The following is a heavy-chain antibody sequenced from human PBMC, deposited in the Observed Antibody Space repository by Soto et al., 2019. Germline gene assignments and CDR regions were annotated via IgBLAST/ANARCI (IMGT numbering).Heavy chain of an antibody. CDR3: ARENDPYGFDL. CDR1: GYSFDSSA. V-gene: IGHV1-18*01. CDR2: IGSGDT. Sequence: QVQLVQSGATQEKPGASVKVSCEAFGYSFDSSAYSWVRQAPGQGLEWMGRIGSGDTNYAQKLQGRVTMTTDTSTNTAYMELRSLRSDATALYYCARENDPYGFDLWGQGTMVTVSS. J-gene: IGHJ3*01.